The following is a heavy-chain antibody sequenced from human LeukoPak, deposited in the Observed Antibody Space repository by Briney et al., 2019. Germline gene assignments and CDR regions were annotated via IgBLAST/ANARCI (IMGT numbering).Heavy chain of an antibody. CDR1: GFTFSSYA. D-gene: IGHD3-10*01. CDR3: AKGHTNYYGSGSYSDY. CDR2: ISGSGGST. J-gene: IGHJ4*02. V-gene: IGHV3-23*01. Sequence: PGGSLRLSCAASGFTFSSYAMSWVRQAPGKGLEWVSAISGSGGSTYYADSVKGRFTISRDNSKNTLYLQMNSLRAEDTAVYYCAKGHTNYYGSGSYSDYWGQGTLVTVSS.